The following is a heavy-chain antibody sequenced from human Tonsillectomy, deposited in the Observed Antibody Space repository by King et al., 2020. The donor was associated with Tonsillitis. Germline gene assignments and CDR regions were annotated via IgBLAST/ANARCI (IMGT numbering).Heavy chain of an antibody. J-gene: IGHJ4*02. V-gene: IGHV4-39*01. CDR2: IYYSGST. CDR3: ASGPRDDFWSGYYRFDY. Sequence: LQLQESGPGLVKPSETLSLTCTVSGDSISSSSSYWGWIRQPPGKGLEWIGSIYYSGSTYYNPSLKSRVTISVDTSKNQFSLKLSSVTAADTAVYYCASGPRDDFWSGYYRFDYWGQGTLVTVSS. D-gene: IGHD3-3*01. CDR1: GDSISSSSSY.